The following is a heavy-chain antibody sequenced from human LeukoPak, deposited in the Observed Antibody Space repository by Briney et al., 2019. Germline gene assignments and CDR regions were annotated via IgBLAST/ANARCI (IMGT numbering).Heavy chain of an antibody. D-gene: IGHD6-19*01. CDR1: GFTFNIYS. V-gene: IGHV3-48*02. CDR3: ARERGYSSGWYLDY. Sequence: GGSLRLSCAASGFTFNIYSMNWVRQAPGKGLEWVSYIGPGSNTIFYADSVKGRFTISRNNAKSSLFLQMNSLRDEDTAVYYCARERGYSSGWYLDYWGQGTLVTVSS. J-gene: IGHJ4*02. CDR2: IGPGSNTI.